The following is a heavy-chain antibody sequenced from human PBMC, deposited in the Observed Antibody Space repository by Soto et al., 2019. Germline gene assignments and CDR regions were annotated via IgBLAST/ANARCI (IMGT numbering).Heavy chain of an antibody. CDR3: ARHQSGGDYGVDY. J-gene: IGHJ4*02. V-gene: IGHV4-61*01. CDR1: GGSVSSGSYY. D-gene: IGHD4-17*01. Sequence: QVQLQESGPGLVKPSETLSLTCTVSGGSVSSGSYYWSWIRQPPGKGLEWIGYIYYSGSTNYNPSLKSRVTISVDTSKNHFSLKLSSVTVADTAVYFCARHQSGGDYGVDYCGQGTLVTVSS. CDR2: IYYSGST.